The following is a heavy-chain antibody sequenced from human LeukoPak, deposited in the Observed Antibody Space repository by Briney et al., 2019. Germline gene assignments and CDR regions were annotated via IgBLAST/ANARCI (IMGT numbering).Heavy chain of an antibody. Sequence: GASVKVSCKVSGYTLTELSMHWVRQAPGKGLEWMGGFDPEDGETIYAQKFQGRVTMTEDTSTDTAYMELSSLRSEDTAVYYRATFMVRGDNYYYYYYMDVWGKGTTVTVSS. D-gene: IGHD3-10*01. CDR3: ATFMVRGDNYYYYYYMDV. CDR2: FDPEDGET. V-gene: IGHV1-24*01. J-gene: IGHJ6*03. CDR1: GYTLTELS.